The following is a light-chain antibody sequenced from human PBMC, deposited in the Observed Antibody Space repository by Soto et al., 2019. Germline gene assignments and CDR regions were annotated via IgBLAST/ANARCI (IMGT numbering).Light chain of an antibody. V-gene: IGLV2-14*01. Sequence: QSALTQPASVSGSPGQSITISCTGTSSDVGGYDYVSWYQLHPGKAPKLMVFEVSNRPSGVPDRFSGSKSGNTASLTISGLQAEDEADYYCCSYAGIYSYVFGSGTKV. CDR2: EVS. CDR1: SSDVGGYDY. CDR3: CSYAGIYSYV. J-gene: IGLJ1*01.